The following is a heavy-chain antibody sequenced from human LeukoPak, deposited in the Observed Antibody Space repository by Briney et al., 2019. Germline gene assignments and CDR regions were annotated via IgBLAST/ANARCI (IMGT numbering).Heavy chain of an antibody. Sequence: ASVRVSCKTSGFTFKDYYIHWVRQAPGQGLEWMGWLNPYSGGTNYAQKLQGRVTMTTDTSTSTAYMELRSLRSDDTAVYYCARSSEGRYYYDSSGFSYYYYYMDVWGKGTTVTISS. V-gene: IGHV1-18*01. CDR2: LNPYSGGT. CDR1: GFTFKDYY. D-gene: IGHD3-22*01. CDR3: ARSSEGRYYYDSSGFSYYYYYMDV. J-gene: IGHJ6*03.